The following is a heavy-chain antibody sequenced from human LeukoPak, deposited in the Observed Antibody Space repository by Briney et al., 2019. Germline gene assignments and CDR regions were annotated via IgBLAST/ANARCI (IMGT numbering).Heavy chain of an antibody. V-gene: IGHV4-34*01. CDR3: ARAARRRWLQTNWPLDY. D-gene: IGHD5-24*01. CDR2: INHSGST. J-gene: IGHJ4*02. Sequence: SETLSLTCAVYGGSFSGYYWSWIRQPPGKGLEWIGEINHSGSTNYNPSLKSRVTISVDTSKNQFSLKLSSVTAADTAVYYCARAARRRWLQTNWPLDYWGQGTLVTASS. CDR1: GGSFSGYY.